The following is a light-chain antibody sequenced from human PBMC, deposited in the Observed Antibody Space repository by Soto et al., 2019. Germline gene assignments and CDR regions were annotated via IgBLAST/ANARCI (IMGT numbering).Light chain of an antibody. CDR2: SNN. CDR3: RAWDDTLNGWV. CDR1: TSKIGSNT. J-gene: IGLJ3*02. Sequence: QSVLTQPPSASGTPGQTVTISCSGGTSKIGSNTINWYQHLPGMAPKLPIYSNNQRPSGVPDRFSGSKSGTSASLAISRLQSEDEADFYCRAWDDTLNGWVFGGGTKVTV. V-gene: IGLV1-44*01.